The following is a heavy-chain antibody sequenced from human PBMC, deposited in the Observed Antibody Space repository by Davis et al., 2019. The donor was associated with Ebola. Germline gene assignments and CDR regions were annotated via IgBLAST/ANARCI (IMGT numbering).Heavy chain of an antibody. D-gene: IGHD3-3*01. Sequence: PGGSLRLSCAASGFTFSSYGMHWVRQAPGKGLEWVAVISYDGSNKYYADSVKGRFTISRDNSKNTLYLQMNSLRAEDTAVYYCARAGDTIFGVVIMRNYYGMDVWGQGTTVTVSS. CDR3: ARAGDTIFGVVIMRNYYGMDV. V-gene: IGHV3-30*03. J-gene: IGHJ6*02. CDR1: GFTFSSYG. CDR2: ISYDGSNK.